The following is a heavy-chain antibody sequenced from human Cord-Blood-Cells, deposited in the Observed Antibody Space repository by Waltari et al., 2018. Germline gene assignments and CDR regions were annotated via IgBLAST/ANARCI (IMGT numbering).Heavy chain of an antibody. D-gene: IGHD7-27*01. CDR3: ARDVGLGIGNWFDP. J-gene: IGHJ5*02. Sequence: QVQLVQSGAEAKKPGASVKVSCKASGHTCTGDYMHWVLQAPGQGLECMGWINPNSGGTNYAQKFQGSVTMTRDTSISTAYMELSRLRSDDTAVYYCARDVGLGIGNWFDPWGQGTLVTVSS. CDR1: GHTCTGDY. CDR2: INPNSGGT. V-gene: IGHV1-2*02.